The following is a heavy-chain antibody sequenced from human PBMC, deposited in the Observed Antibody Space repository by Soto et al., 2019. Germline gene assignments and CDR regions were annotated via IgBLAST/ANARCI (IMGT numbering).Heavy chain of an antibody. Sequence: PSETLSLTCTVSGASISGSYWSWIRKSAGKGLEWIGRIYATETTDYNPSLKSRVMMSVDTSKKQFSLKLRSVTAADTAVYYCVRDGTKTLRDWFDPWGQGTLVTVSS. CDR1: GASISGSY. J-gene: IGHJ5*02. CDR3: VRDGTKTLRDWFDP. V-gene: IGHV4-4*07. D-gene: IGHD1-1*01. CDR2: IYATETT.